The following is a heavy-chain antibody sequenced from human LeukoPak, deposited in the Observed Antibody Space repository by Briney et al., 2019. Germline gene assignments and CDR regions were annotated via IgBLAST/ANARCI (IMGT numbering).Heavy chain of an antibody. CDR3: ARDRFGSYSPDAFDI. CDR2: INPNSGGT. V-gene: IGHV1-2*02. CDR1: GYMFTGYY. J-gene: IGHJ3*02. D-gene: IGHD1-26*01. Sequence: ASVKVSCKASGYMFTGYYMHWVRQAPGQGLEWMGWINPNSGGTNYAQKFQGRVTMTRDTSISTAYMELSRLRSDDTAVYYCARDRFGSYSPDAFDIWGQGTMVTVSS.